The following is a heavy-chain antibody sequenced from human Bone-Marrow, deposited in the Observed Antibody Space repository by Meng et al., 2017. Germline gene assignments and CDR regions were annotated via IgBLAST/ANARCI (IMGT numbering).Heavy chain of an antibody. CDR1: GFTFSSYS. CDR2: ISSSSSYI. V-gene: IGHV3-21*01. Sequence: VKLVEAGGGLVKPGGSLRLSCAASGFTFSSYSMNWVRQAPGKGLEWVSSISSSSSYIYYADSVKGRFTISRDNAKNSLYLQMNSLRAEDTAVYYCARDRSSGWPIDYWGQGTLVTVSS. J-gene: IGHJ4*02. D-gene: IGHD6-19*01. CDR3: ARDRSSGWPIDY.